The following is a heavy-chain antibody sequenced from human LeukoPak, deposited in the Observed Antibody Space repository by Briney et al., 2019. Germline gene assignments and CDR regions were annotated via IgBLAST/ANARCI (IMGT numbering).Heavy chain of an antibody. J-gene: IGHJ5*02. CDR1: GGTFSSYA. D-gene: IGHD4-17*01. V-gene: IGHV1-69*04. CDR2: IIPILGIA. Sequence: SVKVSCKASGGTFSSYAISWVRQAPGQGLEWMGRIIPILGIANYAQKFQGRVTITADKSTSTAYMELSSLRSEDTAVYYCARAESTVTQLNWFDPWGQGTLVTVSS. CDR3: ARAESTVTQLNWFDP.